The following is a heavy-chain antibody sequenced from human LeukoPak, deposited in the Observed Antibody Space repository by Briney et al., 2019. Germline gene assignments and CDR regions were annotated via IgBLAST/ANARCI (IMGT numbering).Heavy chain of an antibody. V-gene: IGHV3-48*03. CDR3: ARWGGRSGMDL. J-gene: IGHJ6*02. D-gene: IGHD1-26*01. CDR2: IGSSGSPI. Sequence: GGSLRLSCAASGFTFRSYEMSWVRQAPGKGLEWFSYIGSSGSPIYYADSVKGRFTISRDNAKNSLYLQMNSLRAKDTAVYYCARWGGRSGMDLWGQGTTVTVSS. CDR1: GFTFRSYE.